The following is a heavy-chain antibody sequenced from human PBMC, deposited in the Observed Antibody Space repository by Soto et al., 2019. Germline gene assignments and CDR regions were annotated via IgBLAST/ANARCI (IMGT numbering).Heavy chain of an antibody. D-gene: IGHD2-8*01. CDR1: GFTFSNYD. CDR3: ARGLKFSHKDALDI. CDR2: ISHDGVNR. J-gene: IGHJ3*02. Sequence: QVQVVESGGGVVQPGRSLRLSCSASGFTFSNYDMHWVRQAPGKGLEWVAVISHDGVNRYYADSVKGRYTISRKNSRNMLSLEMNSLRLEDTAVYYCARGLKFSHKDALDIWGQGTTVTVSS. V-gene: IGHV3-30-3*01.